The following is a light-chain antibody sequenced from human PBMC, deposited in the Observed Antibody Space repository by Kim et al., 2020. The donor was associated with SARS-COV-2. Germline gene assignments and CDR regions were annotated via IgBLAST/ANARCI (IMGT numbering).Light chain of an antibody. V-gene: IGLV6-57*03. Sequence: KTVTSSGSRSRGGIASNFVQWYQKRPSSAPTTVIYDENQRPSGVPDRFSGSIDSAYNSASLTISGLKTEDEADYYCQSYDSNNRVFGGGTQLTVL. CDR1: RGGIASNF. J-gene: IGLJ3*02. CDR3: QSYDSNNRV. CDR2: DEN.